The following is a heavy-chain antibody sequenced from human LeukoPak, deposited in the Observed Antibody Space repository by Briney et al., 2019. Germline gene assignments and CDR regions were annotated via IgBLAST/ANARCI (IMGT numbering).Heavy chain of an antibody. Sequence: SETLSLTCTVSGGSISSYYWSWIRQPPGKGLEWIGYIYYSGSTNYNPSLKSRVTISVDTSKNQFSLKLSSVTAADTAVYYCARGPGIVVVPAATLFMVVWGKGTTVTVSS. D-gene: IGHD2-2*01. V-gene: IGHV4-59*01. CDR2: IYYSGST. CDR3: ARGPGIVVVPAATLFMVV. CDR1: GGSISSYY. J-gene: IGHJ6*03.